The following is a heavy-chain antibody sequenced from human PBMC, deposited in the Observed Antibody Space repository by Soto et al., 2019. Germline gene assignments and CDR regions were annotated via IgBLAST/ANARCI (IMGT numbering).Heavy chain of an antibody. CDR3: ARGLTYYYDSSGYPFFDY. D-gene: IGHD3-22*01. Sequence: GSLSLSCAASGFTVSSNYMSCVRQAPGKGLEWVSVIYSVGSTYYADSVKGRFTISRDNSKDTLYLQMTRLSDEDTAVYYCARGLTYYYDSSGYPFFDYWGQGTLVTVYS. J-gene: IGHJ4*02. CDR1: GFTVSSNY. CDR2: IYSVGST. V-gene: IGHV3-53*01.